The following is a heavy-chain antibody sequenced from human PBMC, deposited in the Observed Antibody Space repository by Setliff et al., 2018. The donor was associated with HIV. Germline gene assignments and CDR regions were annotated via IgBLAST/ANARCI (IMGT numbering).Heavy chain of an antibody. CDR3: ARDGIIRTTRVFDY. V-gene: IGHV1-18*04. D-gene: IGHD3-16*02. CDR1: GYIFLGYD. J-gene: IGHJ4*02. CDR2: IDVNKGNT. Sequence: ASVKVSCKASGYIFLGYDISWVRQAPGQGLEWMGWIDVNKGNTNYAEKFQGRVTLTTDTSTNTAYMEVRSLTSDDTAVYYCARDGIIRTTRVFDYWGQGILVTVSS.